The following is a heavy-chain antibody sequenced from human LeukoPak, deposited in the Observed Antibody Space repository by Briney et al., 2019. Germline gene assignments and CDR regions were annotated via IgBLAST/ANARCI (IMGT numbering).Heavy chain of an antibody. J-gene: IGHJ4*02. CDR1: GGSISSGSYY. Sequence: SQTLSLTCTVSGGSISSGSYYWSWLRQPAGTGLEWIGRIYTSGSTNYNPSLKSRVTISVDTSKNQFSLKLSSVTAADTAVYYCARSSSSGYYYGYYFDYWGQGTLVTVSS. V-gene: IGHV4-61*02. CDR2: IYTSGST. CDR3: ARSSSSGYYYGYYFDY. D-gene: IGHD3-22*01.